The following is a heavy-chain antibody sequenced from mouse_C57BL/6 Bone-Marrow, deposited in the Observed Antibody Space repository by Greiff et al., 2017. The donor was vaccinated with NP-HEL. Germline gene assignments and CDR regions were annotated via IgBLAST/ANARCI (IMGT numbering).Heavy chain of an antibody. J-gene: IGHJ4*01. CDR1: GYTFTSYW. V-gene: IGHV1-72*01. CDR3: ARGALAYAMDY. CDR2: IDPNSGGT. Sequence: QVQLQQPGAELVKTGASVKLSCKASGYTFTSYWMHWVKQRPGRGLEWIGRIDPNSGGTKYNEKFKSKATLTVDKPSSTAYMQLSSLTSEDSAVYYCARGALAYAMDYWGQGTSVTVSS.